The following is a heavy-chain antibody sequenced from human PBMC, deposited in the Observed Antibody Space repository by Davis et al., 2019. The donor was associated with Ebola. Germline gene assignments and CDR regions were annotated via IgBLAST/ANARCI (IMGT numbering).Heavy chain of an antibody. J-gene: IGHJ3*02. Sequence: GGSLRLSCAASGFTFSSYAMHWVRQAPGKGLEYVSAISRNGGSTYYANSVKGRFIISRDNSKNTLYLQMNGLRVEDTAIYYCAKDTSNIWFDIWGQGTNVTVSS. CDR3: AKDTSNIWFDI. V-gene: IGHV3-64*01. CDR1: GFTFSSYA. CDR2: ISRNGGST. D-gene: IGHD1-26*01.